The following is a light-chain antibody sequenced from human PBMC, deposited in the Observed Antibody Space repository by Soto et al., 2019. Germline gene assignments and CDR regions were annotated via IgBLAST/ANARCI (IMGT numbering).Light chain of an antibody. V-gene: IGKV3-11*01. CDR3: QQRSNWPRYT. CDR1: QSVSSY. CDR2: DAS. Sequence: EIVLTQSPATLSLSPGERATLSCRASQSVSSYLAWYQQKPGQAPRLLIYDASNRATGIPARFSGSGSGTDFTLTISSLEPEDFAVYYCQQRSNWPRYTFGQWT. J-gene: IGKJ2*01.